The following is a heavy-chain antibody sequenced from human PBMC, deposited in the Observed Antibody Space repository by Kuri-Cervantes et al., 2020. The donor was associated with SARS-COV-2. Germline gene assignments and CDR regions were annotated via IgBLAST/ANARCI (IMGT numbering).Heavy chain of an antibody. J-gene: IGHJ5*02. V-gene: IGHV1-2*02. CDR2: INPNSGGT. Sequence: ASVKVPCKASGGTFSSYAISWVRQAPGQGLEWMGWINPNSGGTNYAQKFQGRVTMTRDTSISTAYMELSRLRSDDTAVYYCARGPRITGTTGCWFDPWGQGTLITVSS. CDR3: ARGPRITGTTGCWFDP. D-gene: IGHD1-7*01. CDR1: GGTFSSYA.